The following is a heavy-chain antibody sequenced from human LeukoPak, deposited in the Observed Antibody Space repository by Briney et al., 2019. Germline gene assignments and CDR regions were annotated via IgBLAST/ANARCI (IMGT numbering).Heavy chain of an antibody. CDR1: GFTFDDYA. V-gene: IGHV3-9*03. Sequence: PGRSLRLSCAASGFTFDDYAVHLVRQAPGKGLEWVSGISWNSGSIGYADSVKGRFTISRDNAKNSLYLQMNSLRAEDMALYYCAKSHSSGWYEVGTAIDYWGQGTLVTVSS. CDR3: AKSHSSGWYEVGTAIDY. J-gene: IGHJ4*02. CDR2: ISWNSGSI. D-gene: IGHD6-19*01.